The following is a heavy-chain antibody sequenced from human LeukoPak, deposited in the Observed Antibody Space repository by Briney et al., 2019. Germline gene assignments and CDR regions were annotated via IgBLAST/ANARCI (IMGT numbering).Heavy chain of an antibody. J-gene: IGHJ4*02. Sequence: GRSLRLSCAASGFTFSSYSMNWVRQAPGKGLEWVSYISSSSSTIYYADSVKGRFTISRDNAKNSLYLQMNSLRAEDTAVYYCARVPTTPMPVAGTIDGWGQGTLVTVSS. CDR2: ISSSSSTI. D-gene: IGHD6-19*01. CDR1: GFTFSSYS. V-gene: IGHV3-48*01. CDR3: ARVPTTPMPVAGTIDG.